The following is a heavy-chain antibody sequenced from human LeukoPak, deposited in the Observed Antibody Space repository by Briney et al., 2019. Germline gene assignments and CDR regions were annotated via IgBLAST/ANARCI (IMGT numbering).Heavy chain of an antibody. CDR2: IYYSGST. CDR1: GVSISSRIYY. V-gene: IGHV4-39*01. CDR3: ARLYSGSYFDY. Sequence: PSETLSLTCTVSGVSISSRIYYWGWIRQPPGKGLEWIANIYYSGSTYYTPSLKSRVTISVETSKNQVSLRLNSVTAADTAVYYCARLYSGSYFDYWGQGTLVTVSS. D-gene: IGHD1-26*01. J-gene: IGHJ4*02.